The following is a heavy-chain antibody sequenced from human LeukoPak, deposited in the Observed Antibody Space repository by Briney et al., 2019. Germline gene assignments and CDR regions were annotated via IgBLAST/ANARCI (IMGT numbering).Heavy chain of an antibody. V-gene: IGHV1-18*01. Sequence: GASVKVSCKASGYTFTSYGISWVRQAPGQGLEWMGWISAYNGNTNYAQKLQGRVTMTTDTSTSTAYTELRSLRSDDTAVYYCARDVNGIAARPGTASDWGQGTLVTVSS. CDR1: GYTFTSYG. D-gene: IGHD6-6*01. J-gene: IGHJ4*02. CDR2: ISAYNGNT. CDR3: ARDVNGIAARPGTASD.